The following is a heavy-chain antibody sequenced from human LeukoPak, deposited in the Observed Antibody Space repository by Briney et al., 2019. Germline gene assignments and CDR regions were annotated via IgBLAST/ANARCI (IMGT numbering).Heavy chain of an antibody. CDR2: IIPIFGTA. CDR1: GGTFSSHA. D-gene: IGHD3-9*01. CDR3: ARWGQNYDILTGYYKGFDY. J-gene: IGHJ4*02. Sequence: SVRVSCKASGGTFSSHAISWVRQAPGQGLEWMGGIIPIFGTANYAQKFQGRVTITTDESTSTAYMELSSLRSEDTAVYYCARWGQNYDILTGYYKGFDYWGQGTLVTVSS. V-gene: IGHV1-69*05.